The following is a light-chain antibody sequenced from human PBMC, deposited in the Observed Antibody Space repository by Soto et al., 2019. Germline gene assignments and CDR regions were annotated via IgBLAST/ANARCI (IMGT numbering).Light chain of an antibody. CDR2: DGS. CDR3: QQYDNSAPLS. V-gene: IGKV3D-20*01. CDR1: QSVRRSY. J-gene: IGKJ4*01. Sequence: PGDRATLSCGASQSVRRSYVAWYQQKAGLAPRLLIYDGSSRASGIPDRFSGSGSGTDFTLTIGRLEPEDFAVYYCQQYDNSAPLSFGGGTKVEMK.